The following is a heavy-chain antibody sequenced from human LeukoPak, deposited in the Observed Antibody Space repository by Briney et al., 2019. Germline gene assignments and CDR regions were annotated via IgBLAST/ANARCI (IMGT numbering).Heavy chain of an antibody. D-gene: IGHD6-13*01. J-gene: IGHJ4*02. CDR2: INHSGST. Sequence: KPSETLSLTCAVYGGSFSGYYWSWIRQPLGKGLEWIGEINHSGSTNYNPSLKSRVTISVDTSKNQFSLKLSSVTAADTAVYYCARQHRIAAAGPNDYWGQGTLVTVSS. CDR1: GGSFSGYY. CDR3: ARQHRIAAAGPNDY. V-gene: IGHV4-34*01.